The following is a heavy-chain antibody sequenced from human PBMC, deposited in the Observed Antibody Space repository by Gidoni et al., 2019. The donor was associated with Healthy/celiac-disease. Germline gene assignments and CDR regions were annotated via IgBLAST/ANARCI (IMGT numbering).Heavy chain of an antibody. D-gene: IGHD2-2*01. CDR1: GFTFSSYW. J-gene: IGHJ6*03. CDR3: ARDLISGIVPAAIYLPQRYMDV. CDR2: IKQDGSEK. Sequence: EVQLVESGGGLVQPGGSLRLSCAASGFTFSSYWMSWVRQAPGKGLEWVANIKQDGSEKYYVDSVKGRFTISRDNAKNSLYLQMNSLRAEDTAVYYCARDLISGIVPAAIYLPQRYMDVWGKGTTVTVSS. V-gene: IGHV3-7*01.